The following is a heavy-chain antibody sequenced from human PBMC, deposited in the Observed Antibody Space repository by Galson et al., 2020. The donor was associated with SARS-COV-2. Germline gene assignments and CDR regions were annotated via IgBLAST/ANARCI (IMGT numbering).Heavy chain of an antibody. CDR3: TNLPGGSGSVREDY. J-gene: IGHJ4*02. Sequence: GGSLRLSCAASGFTFSSFGMHWVRQAPDKGLEWVAFIRSGGNNKEYADSVKGRFTISRDNSRNTLYLQMNSLTAEDTAVYYCTNLPGGSGSVREDYWGQGTLVTVSS. V-gene: IGHV3-30*02. CDR1: GFTFSSFG. D-gene: IGHD1-26*01. CDR2: IRSGGNNK.